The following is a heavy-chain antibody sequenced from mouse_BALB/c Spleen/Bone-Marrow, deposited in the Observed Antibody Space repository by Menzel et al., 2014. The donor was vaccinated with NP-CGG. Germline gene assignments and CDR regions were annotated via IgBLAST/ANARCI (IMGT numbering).Heavy chain of an antibody. CDR2: IDTSDSYT. D-gene: IGHD2-10*02. CDR3: ARRYGHYWYFDV. J-gene: IGHJ1*01. Sequence: QVQLKESGAELVMPGASVKMSCKASGYTFTDYWMHWVKQRPGQGLEWIGAIDTSDSYTTYNQNLKDKATLTVDESSSTAYMQFSSLTSEDSAVYYCARRYGHYWYFDVWGAGTTVTVSS. CDR1: GYTFTDYW. V-gene: IGHV1-69*01.